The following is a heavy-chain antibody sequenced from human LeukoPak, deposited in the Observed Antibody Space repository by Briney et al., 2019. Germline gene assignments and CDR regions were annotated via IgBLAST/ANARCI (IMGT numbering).Heavy chain of an antibody. CDR2: IYFSGIT. D-gene: IGHD5-12*01. V-gene: IGHV4-59*01. J-gene: IGHJ6*02. Sequence: SETLSLTCTVSGASMRNYYWSWIRQPPGKGLEWIGYIYFSGITNYNPSLKSRVTISVDTSKNQFSLRLSSVTAADTAVYYCARDLYSAYDFSYYGLDVWGQGTTVTVPS. CDR1: GASMRNYY. CDR3: ARDLYSAYDFSYYGLDV.